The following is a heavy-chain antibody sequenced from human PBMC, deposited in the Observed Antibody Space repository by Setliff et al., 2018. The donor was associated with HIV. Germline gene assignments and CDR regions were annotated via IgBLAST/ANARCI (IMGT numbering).Heavy chain of an antibody. J-gene: IGHJ6*03. V-gene: IGHV4-34*01. Sequence: SETLSLTCAVYGGSFSGCYWTWIRQPPGKGLEWIGGINNSGSTNYNPSLKSRVTTSVDTSKKQFSLKLSSVTAADTAVYYCARCWPNGGNIVGDYYYYHMDVWGKGTTVTVSS. CDR1: GGSFSGCY. CDR2: INNSGST. CDR3: ARCWPNGGNIVGDYYYYHMDV. D-gene: IGHD1-26*01.